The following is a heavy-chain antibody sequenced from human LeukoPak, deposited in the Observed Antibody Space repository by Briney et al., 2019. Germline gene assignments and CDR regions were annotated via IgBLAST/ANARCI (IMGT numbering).Heavy chain of an antibody. Sequence: SGTLSLTCAVSGGSISSSNWWSWVRPPPGKGLEWIGEIYHSGSTNYNPSLKSRVTISVDKSENQFSLKLSSVTAADTAVYYCAREFRGYCSSTSCPAGYYYYMDVWGKGTTVTVSS. CDR3: AREFRGYCSSTSCPAGYYYYMDV. D-gene: IGHD2-2*01. CDR1: GGSISSSNW. CDR2: IYHSGST. J-gene: IGHJ6*03. V-gene: IGHV4-4*02.